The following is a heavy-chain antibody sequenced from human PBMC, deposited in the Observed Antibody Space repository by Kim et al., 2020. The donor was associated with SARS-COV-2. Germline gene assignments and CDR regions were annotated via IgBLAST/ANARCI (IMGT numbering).Heavy chain of an antibody. D-gene: IGHD6-19*01. Sequence: KKRSSQKYQARVTITREPSATTAYLELSGLRSEDTAVYYCAREAVAGSFDHWGQGTLVTVSS. CDR3: AREAVAGSFDH. V-gene: IGHV1-3*01. J-gene: IGHJ4*02. CDR2: KK.